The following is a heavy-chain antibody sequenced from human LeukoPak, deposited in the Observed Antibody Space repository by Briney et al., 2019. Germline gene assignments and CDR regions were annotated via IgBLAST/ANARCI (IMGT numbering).Heavy chain of an antibody. D-gene: IGHD3-22*01. CDR1: GSTFSSYE. V-gene: IGHV3-48*03. Sequence: GESLILSCAASGSTFSSYEMNWVRQAPGKGLEWVSYISSRGDTIYYADSVKGRFTISRDNTKKSLYLQMDSLRVEDTAVYYCARESYVTMIIGDYWAQGTLVTVSS. CDR2: ISSRGDTI. J-gene: IGHJ4*02. CDR3: ARESYVTMIIGDY.